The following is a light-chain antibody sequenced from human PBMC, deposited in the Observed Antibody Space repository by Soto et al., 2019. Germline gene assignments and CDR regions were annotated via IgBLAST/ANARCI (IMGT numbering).Light chain of an antibody. V-gene: IGKV1-27*01. Sequence: DIQMTQSPSSLSASVGDRVTITCRASQGISNYLAWYQQKPGKVPKLLIYAASTLQSGVPSQFSGSGSGTDFTLTISSRQPEDVATYYCQEHNSALFTLGPGKKLDIK. CDR1: QGISNY. J-gene: IGKJ3*01. CDR3: QEHNSALFT. CDR2: AAS.